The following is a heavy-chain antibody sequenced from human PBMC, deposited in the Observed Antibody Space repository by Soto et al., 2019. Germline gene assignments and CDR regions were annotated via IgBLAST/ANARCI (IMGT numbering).Heavy chain of an antibody. D-gene: IGHD6-13*01. CDR1: GASIRSTDYY. J-gene: IGHJ6*02. V-gene: IGHV4-61*08. CDR3: ARDAQYSSSWYDNYYYYGMDV. Sequence: SETLSLTCTVSGASIRSTDYYWSWIRQAPGKGLEWIGYVYYSGSTNYNPSLKSRVTISVDTSKNQFSLKLSSVTAADTAVYYCARDAQYSSSWYDNYYYYGMDVWGQGTTVTVSS. CDR2: VYYSGST.